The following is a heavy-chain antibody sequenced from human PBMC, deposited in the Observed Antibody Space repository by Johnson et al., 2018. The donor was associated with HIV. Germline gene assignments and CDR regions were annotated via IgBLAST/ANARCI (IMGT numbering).Heavy chain of an antibody. CDR2: ISYDGTNQ. CDR1: GFAFSRFA. D-gene: IGHD3-10*01. Sequence: QVQLVESGGDVVQSGRSLRLSCAASGFAFSRFAMHWVRQVPDKGLEWVAVISYDGTNQYHADSVKGRFTISRAHSKNTLYLQMNSLRAEDTALYYCAKSTQATIARESGPYGAFDIWGQGTMVTVSS. V-gene: IGHV3-30*18. CDR3: AKSTQATIARESGPYGAFDI. J-gene: IGHJ3*02.